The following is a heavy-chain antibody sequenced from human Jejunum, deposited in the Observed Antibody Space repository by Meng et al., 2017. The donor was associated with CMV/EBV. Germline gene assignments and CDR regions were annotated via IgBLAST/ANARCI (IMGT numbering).Heavy chain of an antibody. CDR2: ITNTGSRI. CDR3: ARDNDFTNYY. Sequence: SCAASAFNFGGYSMDWVRQAPGKGLEWVASITNTGSRIYYGDSVKDRFTISRDNAENSLYLQTNSLRPEDTAVYYCARDNDFTNYYWGQGTLVTVSS. J-gene: IGHJ4*02. D-gene: IGHD4-11*01. V-gene: IGHV3-21*01. CDR1: AFNFGGYS.